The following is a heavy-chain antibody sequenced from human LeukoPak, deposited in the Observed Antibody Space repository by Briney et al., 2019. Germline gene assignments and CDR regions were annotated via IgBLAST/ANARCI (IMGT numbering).Heavy chain of an antibody. J-gene: IGHJ4*02. CDR1: GGSISRYY. D-gene: IGHD3-16*01. CDR2: IYYSGST. CDR3: ARYFMIGGYAYGFDY. V-gene: IGHV4-59*08. Sequence: SETLSLTCTVSGGSISRYYWSWIRQPPGKGLEWIGFIYYSGSTNYNPSLKSRVTISVDMSKNQFSLKLSSVTAADTAVYYCARYFMIGGYAYGFDYWGQGTLATVSS.